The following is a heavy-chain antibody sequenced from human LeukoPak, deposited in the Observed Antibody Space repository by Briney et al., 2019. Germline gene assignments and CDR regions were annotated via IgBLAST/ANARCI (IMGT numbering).Heavy chain of an antibody. CDR1: GFTFSSYW. J-gene: IGHJ4*02. CDR3: LRGTASDDNQRLFDF. V-gene: IGHV3-74*01. D-gene: IGHD6-25*01. Sequence: GGSLRLSCAASGFTFSSYWMHWVRQAPGKGLVWVSRINTDGSSTSYSDSVKGRFTISRDNAKNTLYLQMNSLRVEDTALYYCLRGTASDDNQRLFDFWGQGTLVTVSS. CDR2: INTDGSST.